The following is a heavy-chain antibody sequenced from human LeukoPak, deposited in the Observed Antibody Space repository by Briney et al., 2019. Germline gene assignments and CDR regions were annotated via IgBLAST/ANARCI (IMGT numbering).Heavy chain of an antibody. J-gene: IGHJ4*02. D-gene: IGHD3-22*01. CDR3: ARDRRGYYDSSGYAYFDY. CDR2: IYSGGIT. Sequence: GGSLRLSCAASGFTASSNYMSWVRQAPGKGLEWVSVIYSGGITYYADSVKGRFTISRDNSKNTLYLQMNSLRAEDTAVYYCARDRRGYYDSSGYAYFDYWGQGTLVTVSS. V-gene: IGHV3-53*01. CDR1: GFTASSNY.